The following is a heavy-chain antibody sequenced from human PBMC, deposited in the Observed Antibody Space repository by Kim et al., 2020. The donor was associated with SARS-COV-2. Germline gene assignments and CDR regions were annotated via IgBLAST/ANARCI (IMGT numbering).Heavy chain of an antibody. V-gene: IGHV1-69*13. Sequence: SVKVSCKASGGTFSSYAISWVRQAPGQGLEWMGVIIPIFGTANYAQKFQGRVTITADESTSTAYMELSSLRSEDTAVYYCAKDYNGSGSDAFEIWGQGTMVTVSS. D-gene: IGHD3-10*01. J-gene: IGHJ3*02. CDR1: GGTFSSYA. CDR2: IIPIFGTA. CDR3: AKDYNGSGSDAFEI.